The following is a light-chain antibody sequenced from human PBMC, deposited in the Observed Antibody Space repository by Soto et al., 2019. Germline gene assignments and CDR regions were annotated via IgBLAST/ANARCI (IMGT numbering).Light chain of an antibody. CDR2: GAS. V-gene: IGKV3-15*01. CDR1: QSVSSN. Sequence: EILMTQSPATLSVSPGERATLSCRASQSVSSNLAWYQQKPGQAPRLLIYGASTRATGIPARFSGSGSGTEFTLSISSLQAEDFAVYYWQQYNDWPPWTFGHGTKVDIK. J-gene: IGKJ1*01. CDR3: QQYNDWPPWT.